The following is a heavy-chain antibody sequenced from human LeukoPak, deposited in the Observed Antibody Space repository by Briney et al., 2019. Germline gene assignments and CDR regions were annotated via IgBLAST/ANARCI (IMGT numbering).Heavy chain of an antibody. CDR2: IYSGGST. Sequence: IQPGGSLRLSCAASGFTVSSNYMSWVRQAPGKGLEWVSVIYSGGSTYYADSVKGRFTTSRDNSKNTLYLQMNSLRAEDTAVYYCARDRLELRFAPYDYYYYYMDVWGKGTTVTVSS. V-gene: IGHV3-53*01. CDR1: GFTVSSNY. J-gene: IGHJ6*03. CDR3: ARDRLELRFAPYDYYYYYMDV. D-gene: IGHD1-7*01.